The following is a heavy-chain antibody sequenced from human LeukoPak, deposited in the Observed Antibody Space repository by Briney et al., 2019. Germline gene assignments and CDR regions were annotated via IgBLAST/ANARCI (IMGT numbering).Heavy chain of an antibody. V-gene: IGHV5-51*01. CDR1: GYSFTSYW. D-gene: IGHD2-2*01. CDR2: IYPGDSDT. J-gene: IGHJ4*02. CDR3: ARLREGVPAAILREGRHYFDY. Sequence: GEPLKISCKGSGYSFTSYWIGWVRQMPGKGLEWMGIIYPGDSDTRYSPSFQGQVTISADKSISTAYLQWSSLKASDTAMYYCARLREGVPAAILREGRHYFDYWGQGTLVTVSS.